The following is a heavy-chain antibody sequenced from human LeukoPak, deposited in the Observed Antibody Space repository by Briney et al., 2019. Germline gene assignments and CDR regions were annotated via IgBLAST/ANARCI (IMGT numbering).Heavy chain of an antibody. V-gene: IGHV3-23*01. CDR3: AKDRPRLDYYYYGMDV. CDR1: GFTFSSYA. J-gene: IGHJ6*02. CDR2: ISGSGGST. Sequence: GGSLRLCCSASGFTFSSYAMSWVRQAPGKGLGWVSTISGSGGSTYYADSVEGRFTISRDNSKNTLYLQMNSLSAEDTVVYYCAKDRPRLDYYYYGMDVWGQGTTVTVSS.